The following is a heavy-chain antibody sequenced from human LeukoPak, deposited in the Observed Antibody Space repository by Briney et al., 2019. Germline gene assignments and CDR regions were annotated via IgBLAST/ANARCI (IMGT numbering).Heavy chain of an antibody. Sequence: SETLSLTCTVSGGSISRGTYYWGWIRQPPGKGLEWLGSIYYSGSTHHNPSLKSRGTISVDTSKNEFSLKLTSVTAADTAVHYCARHFRGYYYDAFDIWGQGTLVTVSS. CDR2: IYYSGST. CDR3: ARHFRGYYYDAFDI. D-gene: IGHD3-10*01. J-gene: IGHJ3*02. CDR1: GGSISRGTYY. V-gene: IGHV4-39*01.